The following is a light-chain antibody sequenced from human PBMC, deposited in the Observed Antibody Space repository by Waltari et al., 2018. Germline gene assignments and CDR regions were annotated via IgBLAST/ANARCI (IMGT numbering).Light chain of an antibody. Sequence: QSVLTQPPSASGTPGQRVTISCSGSSSNVGSSYVYLYHHLPGAAPKVLMFRDDERASGIPDRFSGSKSGTSASLAISGLRSEDEADYYCAAWDDSLSCWVFGGGTKLTVL. V-gene: IGLV1-47*01. J-gene: IGLJ3*02. CDR2: RDD. CDR3: AAWDDSLSCWV. CDR1: SSNVGSSY.